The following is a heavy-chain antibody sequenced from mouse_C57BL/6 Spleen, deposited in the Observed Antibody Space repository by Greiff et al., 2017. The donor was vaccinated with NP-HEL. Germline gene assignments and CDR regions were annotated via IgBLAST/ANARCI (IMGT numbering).Heavy chain of an antibody. D-gene: IGHD1-1*01. V-gene: IGHV5-17*01. CDR3: ARPLYYGSSHYAMDY. J-gene: IGHJ4*01. CDR1: GFTFSDYG. Sequence: EVKVVESGGGLVKPGGSLKLSCAASGFTFSDYGMHWVRQAPEKGLEWVAYISSGSSTIYYADTVKGRFTISRDNAKNTLFLQMTSLRSEDTAMYYCARPLYYGSSHYAMDYWGQGTSVTVSS. CDR2: ISSGSSTI.